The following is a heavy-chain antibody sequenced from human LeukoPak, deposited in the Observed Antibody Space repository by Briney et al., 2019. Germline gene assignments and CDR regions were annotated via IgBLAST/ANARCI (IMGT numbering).Heavy chain of an antibody. CDR3: ARDLGWADYGGNPTYAFDI. D-gene: IGHD4-23*01. V-gene: IGHV3-48*03. J-gene: IGHJ3*02. CDR1: GFSFSSYE. CDR2: ISSSGSTI. Sequence: GGSLRLSCAASGFSFSSYEMNLVRQAPGKGLEWVSYISSSGSTIYYADSVKGRFTISRDNAKNSLYLQMNSLRAEDTAVYYCARDLGWADYGGNPTYAFDIWGQGTMVTVSS.